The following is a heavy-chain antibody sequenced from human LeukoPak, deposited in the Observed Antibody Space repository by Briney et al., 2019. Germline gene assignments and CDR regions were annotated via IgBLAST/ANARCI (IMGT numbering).Heavy chain of an antibody. V-gene: IGHV4-30-4*01. CDR1: GGSISSGDYY. CDR2: IYYSGST. D-gene: IGHD5-18*01. Sequence: SETRSLTCTVSGGSISSGDYYWSWIRQPPGKGLEWIGYIYYSGSTYYNPTLKSRVTISVDTSNNQFSLKLSSVTAADTAVYYCARDLPALVPVYWGQGTLVTVSS. CDR3: ARDLPALVPVY. J-gene: IGHJ4*02.